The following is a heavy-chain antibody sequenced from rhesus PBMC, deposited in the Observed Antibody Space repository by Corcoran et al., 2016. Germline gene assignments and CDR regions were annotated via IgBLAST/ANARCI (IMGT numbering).Heavy chain of an antibody. CDR3: AKYCSGTGCGYFEF. J-gene: IGHJ1*01. CDR2: IYGVSGST. D-gene: IGHD2-21*01. V-gene: IGHV4S7*01. Sequence: QVQLQESGPGLVKPSETLSLTCVVSGDSISSDYWGWVRQSPGKGLEWIGYIYGVSGSTNYNPSIKSRVTISTDTSKNQFSLTLTSVTAADSAIYYCAKYCSGTGCGYFEFWGQGALVTVSS. CDR1: GDSISSDY.